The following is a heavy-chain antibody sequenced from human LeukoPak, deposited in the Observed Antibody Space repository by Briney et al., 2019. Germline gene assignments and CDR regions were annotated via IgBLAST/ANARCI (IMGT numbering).Heavy chain of an antibody. CDR2: ISSNGGST. V-gene: IGHV3-64D*06. J-gene: IGHJ4*02. Sequence: GGSLRLSCSASGFTFSSYAMHWVRQAPGKGLEYDSAISSNGGSTYYADSVKGRFTISRDNSKNTLYLQMSSLRAEDTAVYYCVKDPSSYDILTGQPFFDYWGQGTLVTVSS. CDR1: GFTFSSYA. CDR3: VKDPSSYDILTGQPFFDY. D-gene: IGHD3-9*01.